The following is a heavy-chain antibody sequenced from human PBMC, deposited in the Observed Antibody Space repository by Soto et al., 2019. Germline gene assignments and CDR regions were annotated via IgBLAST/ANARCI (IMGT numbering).Heavy chain of an antibody. J-gene: IGHJ4*02. CDR1: GFTFSSYW. V-gene: IGHV3-74*01. CDR3: VRTSLVVAAATREDY. CDR2: INSDGSST. Sequence: EVQLVESGGGLVQPGGSLRLSCAASGFTFSSYWMHWVRQAPGKGLVWVSRINSDGSSTSYADSGKGRFTISRDNAKNTLYLQMNSLRAEDTAVYYCVRTSLVVAAATREDYCGQGTLVTVSS. D-gene: IGHD2-15*01.